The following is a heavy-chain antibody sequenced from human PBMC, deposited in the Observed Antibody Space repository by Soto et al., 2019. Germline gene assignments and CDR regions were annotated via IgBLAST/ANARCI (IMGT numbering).Heavy chain of an antibody. CDR1: GGSISSSNW. CDR3: ARHAVAAAGTHWFDP. V-gene: IGHV4-4*02. D-gene: IGHD6-13*01. CDR2: IYHSGST. Sequence: SETLSLTCAVSGGSISSSNWWSWVRQPPGKGLEWIGEIYHSGSTNYNPSLKSRVTISVDKSKNQFSLKLSSVTAADTAVYYCARHAVAAAGTHWFDPWGQGTLVTVSS. J-gene: IGHJ5*02.